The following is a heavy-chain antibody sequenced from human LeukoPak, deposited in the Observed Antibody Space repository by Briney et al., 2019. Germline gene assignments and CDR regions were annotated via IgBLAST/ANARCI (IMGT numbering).Heavy chain of an antibody. Sequence: PGRSLRLSCTASGFTFCDYAMSWVRQAPGKGLEWGGFIRSKAYGGTTEYAASVKGRFTISRDDSKSIAYLQMNSLKTEDTAVYYCTRVGSSSSFDYWGQGTLVTVSS. D-gene: IGHD6-6*01. J-gene: IGHJ4*02. CDR2: IRSKAYGGTT. CDR3: TRVGSSSSFDY. V-gene: IGHV3-49*04. CDR1: GFTFCDYA.